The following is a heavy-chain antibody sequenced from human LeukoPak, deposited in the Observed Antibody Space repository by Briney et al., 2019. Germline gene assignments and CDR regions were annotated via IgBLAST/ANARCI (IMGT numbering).Heavy chain of an antibody. CDR3: AKDRSDCGDYKIDY. J-gene: IGHJ4*02. CDR1: GFSFSTDA. CDR2: ISGGGDYT. V-gene: IGHV3-23*01. D-gene: IGHD4-17*01. Sequence: GGSLRLSCAASGFSFSTDAMSWVRQAPGKGLEWVSSISGGGDYTHYADSVKGRFTISRDNSKNTVFLQMNSLRAEDTAVYYCAKDRSDCGDYKIDYWGQGTLVTVSS.